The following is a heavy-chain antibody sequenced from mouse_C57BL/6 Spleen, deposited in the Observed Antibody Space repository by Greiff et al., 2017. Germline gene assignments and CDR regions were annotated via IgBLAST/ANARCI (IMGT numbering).Heavy chain of an antibody. CDR1: GYTFTTYP. J-gene: IGHJ2*01. D-gene: IGHD2-3*01. V-gene: IGHV1-47*01. CDR2: FHPYNDDT. CDR3: ARGRDGYSYFDD. Sequence: QVQLQQSGAELVKPGASVKMSCKASGYTFTTYPLEWMKQNHGKSLEWIGNFHPYNDDTKYNAKFKGKATLTVDKSSSTAYLELSRLTSDDSAVYYCARGRDGYSYFDDWGQGTTLTVSS.